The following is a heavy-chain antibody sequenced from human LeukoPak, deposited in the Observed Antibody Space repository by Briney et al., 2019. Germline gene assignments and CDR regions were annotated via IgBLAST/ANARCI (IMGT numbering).Heavy chain of an antibody. CDR3: ARDQKSGIPGGYYYYYMDV. V-gene: IGHV3-20*04. CDR2: INWNGGST. J-gene: IGHJ6*03. CDR1: GFTFDDYG. D-gene: IGHD3-3*01. Sequence: GGSLRLSCAASGFTFDDYGMSWVRQAPGKGLEWVSGINWNGGSTGYADSVKGRFTISRDNAKNSLCLQMNSLRAEDTALYYCARDQKSGIPGGYYYYYMDVWGKGTTVTVSS.